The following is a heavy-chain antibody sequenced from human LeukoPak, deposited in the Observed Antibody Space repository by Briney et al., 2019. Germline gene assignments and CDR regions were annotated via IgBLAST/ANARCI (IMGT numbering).Heavy chain of an antibody. CDR3: ARGATVYSNYGNYYMDV. CDR2: INWNGGST. Sequence: GGSLRLSCAASGFTFDDYGMSWVRQAPGKGLEWVSGINWNGGSTGCADSVKGRFTISRDNAKNSLYLQMNSLRAEDTALYYCARGATVYSNYGNYYMDVWGKGTTVTVSS. V-gene: IGHV3-20*04. D-gene: IGHD4-11*01. CDR1: GFTFDDYG. J-gene: IGHJ6*03.